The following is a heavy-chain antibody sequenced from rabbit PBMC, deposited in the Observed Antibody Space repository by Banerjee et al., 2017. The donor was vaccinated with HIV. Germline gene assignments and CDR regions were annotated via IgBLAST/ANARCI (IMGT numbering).Heavy chain of an antibody. CDR2: IGAGVSYTT. V-gene: IGHV1S40*01. J-gene: IGHJ4*01. D-gene: IGHD2-1*01. CDR1: GFSFTYSDY. CDR3: ARGSATMTLVITGFYLGL. Sequence: QSLEESGGDLVKPGASLTLTCTASGFSFTYSDYMCWVRQPPGKGPEWIACIGAGVSYTTYYASWAKGRFTISETSSTTVTLQMTSLTAADTATYFCARGSATMTLVITGFYLGLWGPGTLVTVS.